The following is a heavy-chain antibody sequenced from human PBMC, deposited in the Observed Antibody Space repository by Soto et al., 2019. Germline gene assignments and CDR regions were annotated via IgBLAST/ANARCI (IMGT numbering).Heavy chain of an antibody. Sequence: EVQLVESGGGLVQPGGSLRLSCAASGFTFSSYSMNWVRQAPGKGLEWVSYISSSSSTIYYADSVKGRFTISRDNAKNTLYPQMNSLRDEDTAVYYCASDPRHRLITVIVVVSGWFDPWGQGTLVTVSS. V-gene: IGHV3-48*02. D-gene: IGHD3-22*01. CDR3: ASDPRHRLITVIVVVSGWFDP. J-gene: IGHJ5*02. CDR2: ISSSSSTI. CDR1: GFTFSSYS.